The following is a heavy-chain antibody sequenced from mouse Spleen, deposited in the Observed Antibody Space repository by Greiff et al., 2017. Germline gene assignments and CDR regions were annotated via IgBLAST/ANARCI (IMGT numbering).Heavy chain of an antibody. CDR3: ARTGYSNPWFAY. J-gene: IGHJ3*01. V-gene: IGHV1-4*01. Sequence: QVQLQQSGAELARPGASVKMSCKASGYTFTSYTMHWVKQRPGQGLEWIGYINPSSGYTKYNQKFKDKATLTADKSSSTAYMQLSSLTSEDSAVYYCARTGYSNPWFAYWGQGTLVTVSA. D-gene: IGHD2-5*01. CDR2: INPSSGYT. CDR1: GYTFTSYT.